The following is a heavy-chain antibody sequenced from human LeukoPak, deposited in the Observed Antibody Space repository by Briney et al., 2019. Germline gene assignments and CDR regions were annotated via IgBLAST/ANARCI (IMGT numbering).Heavy chain of an antibody. CDR3: AREGITTDVFDY. D-gene: IGHD3-3*01. Sequence: GGSLRLSCAVSGFSFNSQAMSWVRQAPGKGLEWVSSISSSSSYIYYADSVKGRFTISRDNAKNSLYLQMNSLRAEDTAVYYCAREGITTDVFDYWGQGTLVTVSS. V-gene: IGHV3-21*01. J-gene: IGHJ4*02. CDR1: GFSFNSQA. CDR2: ISSSSSYI.